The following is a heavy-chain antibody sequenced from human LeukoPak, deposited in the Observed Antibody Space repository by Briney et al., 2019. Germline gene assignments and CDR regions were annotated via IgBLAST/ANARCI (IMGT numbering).Heavy chain of an antibody. J-gene: IGHJ2*01. CDR3: ARDLAAGEHFYFDL. D-gene: IGHD7-27*01. Sequence: PGGSLRLSCAASGFTFSNYGMHWVRQAPGKGLEWVALIWYDGNNKYYAGSVKGRFTVSRDNSKNTLYLQMNSLRAEDTAVYYCARDLAAGEHFYFDLWGRGALVTVSS. V-gene: IGHV3-33*01. CDR1: GFTFSNYG. CDR2: IWYDGNNK.